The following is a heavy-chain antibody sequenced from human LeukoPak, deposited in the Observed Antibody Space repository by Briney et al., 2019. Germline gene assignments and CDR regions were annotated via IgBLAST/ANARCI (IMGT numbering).Heavy chain of an antibody. CDR1: GGTFSSYA. CDR3: ASVDFWSGYYMLDYYYYMDV. Sequence: SVKVSCKASGGTFSSYANSWVRQAPGQGLEWMGGIIPIFGTANYAQKFQGRVTITTDESTSTAYMELSSLRSEDTAVYYCASVDFWSGYYMLDYYYYMDVWGKGTTVTVSS. J-gene: IGHJ6*03. D-gene: IGHD3-3*01. V-gene: IGHV1-69*05. CDR2: IIPIFGTA.